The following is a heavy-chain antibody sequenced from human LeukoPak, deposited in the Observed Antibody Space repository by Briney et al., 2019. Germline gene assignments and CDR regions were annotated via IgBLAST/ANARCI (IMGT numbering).Heavy chain of an antibody. CDR3: ARNNGMDV. CDR1: GFALSSHW. V-gene: IGHV3-7*03. J-gene: IGHJ6*02. Sequence: GGSLRLSCAASGFALSSHWMTWVRQVPGRGPEWVANVNRDGSETYYLDSVKGRFTITKDNAKNSLYLQMNSLRAEDTALYHCARNNGMDVWGQGTTVIVSS. CDR2: VNRDGSET.